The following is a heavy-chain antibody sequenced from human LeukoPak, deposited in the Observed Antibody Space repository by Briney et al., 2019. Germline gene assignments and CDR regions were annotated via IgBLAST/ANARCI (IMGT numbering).Heavy chain of an antibody. J-gene: IGHJ4*02. CDR1: GFAFSDYW. CDR2: VNRDGSST. CDR3: ARDRSISAAGDTY. D-gene: IGHD6-13*01. Sequence: GGSLRLSCAASGFAFSDYWMHWVRQAPGKGLVWVSRVNRDGSSTSYADSVKGRFTISRDNAKNTLSLQMNSLRGEDTAVYYCARDRSISAAGDTYWGQGTLVTVSS. V-gene: IGHV3-74*01.